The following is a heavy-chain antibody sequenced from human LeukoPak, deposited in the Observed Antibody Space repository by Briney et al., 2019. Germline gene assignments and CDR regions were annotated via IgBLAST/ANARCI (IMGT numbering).Heavy chain of an antibody. J-gene: IGHJ6*03. CDR1: GGSISSYY. V-gene: IGHV4-59*01. CDR3: ASSNLYSKDLYYYYYMDV. CDR2: IYYSGST. D-gene: IGHD4-11*01. Sequence: PSETLSLTCTVSGGSISSYYWSWIRQPPGKGLEWIGYIYYSGSTNYNPSLKSRVTISVDTPKNQFSLKLSSVTAADTAVYYCASSNLYSKDLYYYYYMDVWGKGTTVTVSS.